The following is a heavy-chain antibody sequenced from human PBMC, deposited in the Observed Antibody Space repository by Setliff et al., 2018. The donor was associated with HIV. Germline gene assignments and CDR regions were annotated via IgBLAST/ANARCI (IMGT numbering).Heavy chain of an antibody. CDR3: ACDTSATGTALFHYYGLDV. CDR1: GLTVSNNH. V-gene: IGHV3-66*02. Sequence: LRLSCAVSGLTVSNNHMTWVRQAPGKGLEWVSILYSGYATYYADSVKGRFTISRDNSNNTLYLQMNSLGAEDTAVYFCACDTSATGTALFHYYGLDVWGQGTTVTVSS. CDR2: LYSGYAT. J-gene: IGHJ6*02. D-gene: IGHD1-1*01.